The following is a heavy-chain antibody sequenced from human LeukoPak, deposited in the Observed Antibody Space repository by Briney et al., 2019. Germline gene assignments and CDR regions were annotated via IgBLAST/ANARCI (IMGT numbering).Heavy chain of an antibody. CDR2: IIPIFGTA. CDR1: GGTFSSYA. D-gene: IGHD2-2*02. J-gene: IGHJ5*02. V-gene: IGHV1-69*05. CDR3: ARGGDQLLYPEFDP. Sequence: GASVKVSCKASGGTFSSYAISWVRQAPGQGLEWMGGIIPIFGTANYAQKFQGRVTITTDESTSTAYMELSSLRSEDTAVYYCARGGDQLLYPEFDPWGQGTLVTVSS.